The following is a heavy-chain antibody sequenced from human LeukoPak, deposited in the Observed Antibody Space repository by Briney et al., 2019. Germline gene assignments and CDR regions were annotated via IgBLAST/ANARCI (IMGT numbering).Heavy chain of an antibody. Sequence: SETLSLTCAVYGGSFSGYYWSWIRQPPGKGLEWIGEINHSGSTNYNPSLKSRVTISVDTSKNQFSLKLSSVTAADTAVYYCARGLVVVPAAIISFDAFDIWGQGTMVTVSS. D-gene: IGHD2-2*01. CDR1: GGSFSGYY. CDR2: INHSGST. V-gene: IGHV4-34*01. CDR3: ARGLVVVPAAIISFDAFDI. J-gene: IGHJ3*02.